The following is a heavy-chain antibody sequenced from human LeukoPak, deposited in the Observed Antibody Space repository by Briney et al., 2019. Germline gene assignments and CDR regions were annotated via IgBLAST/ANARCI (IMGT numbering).Heavy chain of an antibody. Sequence: ASVKVSCKASGYTFTSYGISWVRQAPGQGLEWMGWISAYNGNTNYAQKLQGRVTMTTDTSTSTAYMELRSLRSDDTAVYYCARDYCSSTSCYGARLDVWGEGTTVTVSS. V-gene: IGHV1-18*01. J-gene: IGHJ6*04. CDR2: ISAYNGNT. CDR1: GYTFTSYG. CDR3: ARDYCSSTSCYGARLDV. D-gene: IGHD2-2*01.